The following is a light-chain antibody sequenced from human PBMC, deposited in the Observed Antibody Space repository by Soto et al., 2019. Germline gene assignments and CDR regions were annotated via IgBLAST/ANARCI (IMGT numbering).Light chain of an antibody. CDR1: EIINSGY. CDR2: GAS. CDR3: HHYTNSPIT. Sequence: ENLLTQSPDTLSLSAGERATLFCRLSEIINSGYLAWYQQKPGRAPRLLIYGASPRATGIPARFSGSGSGTEFTLTISRLAPEDFAVYYCHHYTNSPITFGQGTRLEIK. J-gene: IGKJ5*01. V-gene: IGKV3-20*01.